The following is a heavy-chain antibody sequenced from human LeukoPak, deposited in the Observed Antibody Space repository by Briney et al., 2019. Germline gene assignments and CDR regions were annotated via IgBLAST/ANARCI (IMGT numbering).Heavy chain of an antibody. Sequence: SETLSLTCTVSGYSISSGYYWGWIRQPPGKGLEWIGSIYHSGSTYYNPSLKSRVTISVDTSKNQFSLKLSSVTAADTAVYYCARDSSWYFYYYYGMDVWGQGTTVTVSS. D-gene: IGHD6-13*01. CDR1: GYSISSGYY. CDR3: ARDSSWYFYYYYGMDV. V-gene: IGHV4-38-2*02. CDR2: IYHSGST. J-gene: IGHJ6*02.